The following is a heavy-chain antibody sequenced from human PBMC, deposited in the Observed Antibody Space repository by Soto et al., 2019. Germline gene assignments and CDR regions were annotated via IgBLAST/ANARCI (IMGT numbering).Heavy chain of an antibody. CDR2: ISGSGGST. J-gene: IGHJ3*02. CDR3: AKDRYCSGGSCYAEWAFDI. CDR1: GFTFSSYA. V-gene: IGHV3-23*01. D-gene: IGHD2-15*01. Sequence: EVQLLESGGGLVQPGGSVRLSCAASGFTFSSYAMSWVRQAPGKGLEWVSAISGSGGSTYYADSVKGRFTISRDNSKNTLYLQMNSLRAEDTAVYYCAKDRYCSGGSCYAEWAFDIWGQGTMVTVSS.